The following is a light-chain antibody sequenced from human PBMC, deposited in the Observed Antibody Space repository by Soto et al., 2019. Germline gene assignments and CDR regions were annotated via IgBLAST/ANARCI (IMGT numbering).Light chain of an antibody. Sequence: QSVLTQPPSASGTPGQRVTISCSGSSSNIGSNTVTWYQQLPGTAPKLLIYSNNQRPSGVPDRFSGSKSGTSASLAISGLQSEDDADYYCAAWDDSLNGWVFGGGTKLTVL. CDR1: SSNIGSNT. CDR2: SNN. J-gene: IGLJ3*02. V-gene: IGLV1-44*01. CDR3: AAWDDSLNGWV.